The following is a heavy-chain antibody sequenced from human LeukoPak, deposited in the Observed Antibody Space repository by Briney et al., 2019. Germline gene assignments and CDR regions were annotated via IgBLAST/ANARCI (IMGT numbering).Heavy chain of an antibody. V-gene: IGHV1-69*04. CDR1: GGTFSSYA. D-gene: IGHD3-9*01. Sequence: GSSVNVSCTASGGTFSSYAISWVRQAPGQGLEWMGRIIPILGIANYAQKFQGRVTITADKSTSTAYMELSSLRSEDTAVYYCARDGGSTYYDILTGYPPFDYWGQGTLVTVSS. CDR3: ARDGGSTYYDILTGYPPFDY. J-gene: IGHJ4*02. CDR2: IIPILGIA.